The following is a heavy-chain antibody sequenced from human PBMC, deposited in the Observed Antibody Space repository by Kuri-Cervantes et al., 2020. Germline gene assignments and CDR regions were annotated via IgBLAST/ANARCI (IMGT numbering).Heavy chain of an antibody. CDR3: ARVDRAVGVRGGNGDY. V-gene: IGHV4-34*01. Sequence: SETLSLTCAVYGGSFSGYHCTWVRQPPGQGLEWIGEINHSGSTNYNPSLKSRVTISVDTSKNQFSLKLSSVTAADTAVYYCARVDRAVGVRGGNGDYWGQGTLVTVSS. CDR2: INHSGST. D-gene: IGHD3-10*01. J-gene: IGHJ4*02. CDR1: GGSFSGYH.